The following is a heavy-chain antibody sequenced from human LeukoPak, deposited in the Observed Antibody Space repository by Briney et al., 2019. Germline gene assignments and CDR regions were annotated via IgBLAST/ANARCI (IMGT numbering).Heavy chain of an antibody. CDR3: ARGTEMATLY. CDR2: IYYNGST. CDR1: GGSISSGDYY. J-gene: IGHJ4*02. Sequence: SETLSLTCTVSGGSISSGDYYWSWIRQPPGKGLEWIGYIYYNGSTYYNPSLKNRLTISVDTSKNQFSLRLSSVTAADTAVYYCARGTEMATLYWGQGTLVTVSS. V-gene: IGHV4-30-4*02. D-gene: IGHD5-24*01.